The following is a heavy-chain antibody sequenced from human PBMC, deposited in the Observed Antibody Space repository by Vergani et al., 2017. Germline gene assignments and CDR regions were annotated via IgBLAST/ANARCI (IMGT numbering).Heavy chain of an antibody. V-gene: IGHV4-39*01. J-gene: IGHJ5*02. CDR3: ARHTFVGSGSSNWFDH. CDR2: IYYSGST. CDR1: GGSIRSIIYY. D-gene: IGHD3-10*01. Sequence: QLQLQESGPGLVKPSETLSLTCPVSGGSIRSIIYYWGWIRQPPGKVLEWIGSIYYSGSTYYTPSLKSRVTISVDTSKNQFSMKLSSVTAADTAVYYCARHTFVGSGSSNWFDHWGQGTLVTVSS.